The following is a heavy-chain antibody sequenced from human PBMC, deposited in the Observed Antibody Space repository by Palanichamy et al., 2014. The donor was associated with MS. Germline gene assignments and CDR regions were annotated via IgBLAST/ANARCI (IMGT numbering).Heavy chain of an antibody. V-gene: IGHV4-59*01. D-gene: IGHD1-7*01. Sequence: QVQLQESGPRLVKPSETLSLTCSVSGDSISNYYWSWIRQPPGRGLEWIGYVSDSGSPYYSPSFKSRVTISGDTSKNHFSLNLRSVTAADTAVYYCARSSIWNYGRDNFDSWGRGALVIVSS. J-gene: IGHJ4*02. CDR1: GDSISNYY. CDR3: ARSSIWNYGRDNFDS. CDR2: VSDSGSP.